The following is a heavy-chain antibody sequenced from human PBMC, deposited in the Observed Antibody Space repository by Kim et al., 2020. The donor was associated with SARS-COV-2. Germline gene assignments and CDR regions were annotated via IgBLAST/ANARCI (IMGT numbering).Heavy chain of an antibody. CDR1: GQTFTSYN. V-gene: IGHV1-46*01. D-gene: IGHD2-21*01. Sequence: ASVKVSCKAIGQTFTSYNMHWLRQAPGQGLEWMGVINPSTGSKNYAQTFQGRVTMTRTTASSTVFMELTSLTSDDTAVYFCARTIAVVARWFDSWGQGTL. CDR2: INPSTGSK. CDR3: ARTIAVVARWFDS. J-gene: IGHJ5*01.